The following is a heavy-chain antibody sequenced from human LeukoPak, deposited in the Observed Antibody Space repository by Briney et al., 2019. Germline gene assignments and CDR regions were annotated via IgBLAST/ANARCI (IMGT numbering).Heavy chain of an antibody. Sequence: SETLSLTCAVYGGYFSGYYWSWIRQPRGKGLEWIGEINHSGSTNYNPSLKSRVTISVDTSKNQFSLKLSSVTAADTAVYYCATLGQQLDNDYWGQGTLVTVSS. CDR3: ATLGQQLDNDY. D-gene: IGHD6-13*01. V-gene: IGHV4-34*01. CDR1: GGYFSGYY. CDR2: INHSGST. J-gene: IGHJ4*02.